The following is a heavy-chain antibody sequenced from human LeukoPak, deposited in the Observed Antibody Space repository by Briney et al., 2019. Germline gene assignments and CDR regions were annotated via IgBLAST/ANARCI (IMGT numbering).Heavy chain of an antibody. CDR2: IYYSGST. CDR3: ARPYHYDSGSRGTAFDI. CDR1: GGSVTSTNW. D-gene: IGHD3-10*01. J-gene: IGHJ3*02. Sequence: SETLSLTCDVSGGSVTSTNWWTWVRQPPGKGLEWIGYIYYSGSTYYNPSLKSRLTISVDTSKNQFSLKLTSVTAADTAIYYCARPYHYDSGSRGTAFDIWGQGTMVTVSS. V-gene: IGHV4-4*02.